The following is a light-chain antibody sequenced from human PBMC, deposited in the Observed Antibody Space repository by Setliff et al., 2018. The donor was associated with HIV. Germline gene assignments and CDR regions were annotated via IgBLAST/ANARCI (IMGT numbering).Light chain of an antibody. CDR2: YDS. J-gene: IGLJ1*01. Sequence: SYELTQPPSESVAPGKTARITCGGNNIGSKSVHWYQQKPGQAPVLVISYDSDRPSGIPERFPGSNSGNTATLTISRVETGDEADYYCQVWDSSSDHPYVFGTGTKV. V-gene: IGLV3-21*04. CDR1: NIGSKS. CDR3: QVWDSSSDHPYV.